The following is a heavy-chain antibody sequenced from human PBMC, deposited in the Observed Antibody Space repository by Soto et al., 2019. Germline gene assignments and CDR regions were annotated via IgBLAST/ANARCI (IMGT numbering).Heavy chain of an antibody. Sequence: QVQLVESGGGVVQPGRSLRLSCAASGFTFSSYGMHWVRQAPGKGLEWVAVIWYDGSNKYYADSVKGRFTISRDNSKNTLHLQMNSLRAEDTAVYYCAREGGEAAAGTYCQPWGQGTLVTVSS. V-gene: IGHV3-33*01. J-gene: IGHJ1*01. D-gene: IGHD6-13*01. CDR1: GFTFSSYG. CDR3: AREGGEAAAGTYCQP. CDR2: IWYDGSNK.